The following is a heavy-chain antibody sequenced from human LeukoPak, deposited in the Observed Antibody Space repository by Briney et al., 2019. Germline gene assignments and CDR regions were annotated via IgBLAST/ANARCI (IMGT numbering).Heavy chain of an antibody. CDR1: GYSISSGYY. CDR2: IYHSGST. Sequence: SSETLSLTCAVSGYSISSGYYWGWIRQPPGKGLEWIGSIYHSGSTYYNSSLKSRVTISVDTSKNQFSLKLSSVTAADTAVYYCARPRTYYDFWSGYYGDAFDIWGQGTMVTVSS. D-gene: IGHD3-3*01. J-gene: IGHJ3*02. CDR3: ARPRTYYDFWSGYYGDAFDI. V-gene: IGHV4-38-2*01.